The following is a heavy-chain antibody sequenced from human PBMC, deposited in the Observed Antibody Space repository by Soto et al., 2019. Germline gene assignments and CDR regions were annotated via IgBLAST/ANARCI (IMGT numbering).Heavy chain of an antibody. CDR3: ARISSSTSPDAKGPNWFDT. CDR1: GCTFTYYC. Sequence: XSVKVSCSASGCTFTYYCRHWERQAPGQGLQWMGWINPNSGGTNYAQKLQGRVTMTRDTSISTAYMELSRLRSDDTAVYYCARISSSTSPDAKGPNWFDTWGQGTLVTVSS. D-gene: IGHD2-2*01. V-gene: IGHV1-2*02. J-gene: IGHJ5*02. CDR2: INPNSGGT.